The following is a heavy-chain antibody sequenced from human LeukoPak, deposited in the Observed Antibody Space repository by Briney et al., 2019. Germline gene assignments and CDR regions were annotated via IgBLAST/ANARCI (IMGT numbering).Heavy chain of an antibody. CDR3: ATGVGYSGSYYDY. D-gene: IGHD1-26*01. Sequence: ASVEVSCKVSGYALTELSMHWVRQAPGKGLEWMGGFDPEDGETIYAQKFQGRATMTEDTPTDTAYMELSSLRSEDTAVYCCATGVGYSGSYYDYWGQGTLVTVSS. J-gene: IGHJ4*02. V-gene: IGHV1-24*01. CDR2: FDPEDGET. CDR1: GYALTELS.